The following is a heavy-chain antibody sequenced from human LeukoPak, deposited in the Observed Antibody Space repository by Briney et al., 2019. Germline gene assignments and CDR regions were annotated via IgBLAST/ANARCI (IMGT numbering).Heavy chain of an antibody. D-gene: IGHD6-6*01. CDR3: ARRREYSSPLAD. Sequence: GASLKISFKGSGSSFTSYWIGWVRPMPGKGLAWMGIIYPGDSDTRYSPSFQGQVTISADKSISTAYLQWSSLRSEDTAVYYCARRREYSSPLADWGQGTLVTVSS. J-gene: IGHJ4*02. V-gene: IGHV5-51*01. CDR2: IYPGDSDT. CDR1: GSSFTSYW.